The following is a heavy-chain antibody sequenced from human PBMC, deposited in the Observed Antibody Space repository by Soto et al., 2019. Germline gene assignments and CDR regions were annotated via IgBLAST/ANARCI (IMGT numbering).Heavy chain of an antibody. CDR2: IKTKTAGGTT. V-gene: IGHV3-15*01. CDR3: DAEGSSRGWIFFAY. CDR1: GFNFISTW. Sequence: GGSLRLSCAASGFNFISTWMSWVRQAPGKGLEWAGRIKTKTAGGTTDYAAPVKGRFTTSRDDSENTLYLQMNSLKTEDTAVYHCDAEGSSRGWIFFAYWGQGTMVTVSS. J-gene: IGHJ4*02. D-gene: IGHD6-19*01.